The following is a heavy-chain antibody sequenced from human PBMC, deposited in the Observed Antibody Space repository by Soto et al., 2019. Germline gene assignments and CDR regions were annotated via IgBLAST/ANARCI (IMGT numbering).Heavy chain of an antibody. CDR1: GYTFTSYG. D-gene: IGHD3-10*01. CDR3: ARDRRRFGELFLIDY. CDR2: ISAYNGNT. V-gene: IGHV1-18*01. J-gene: IGHJ4*02. Sequence: QVQLVQSGAEVKKPGASVKVSCKASGYTFTSYGISWVRQAPGQGLEWMGWISAYNGNTNYAQKLQGRVTMTTDTSTNTGYMEPRSLRSDDTAVYYCARDRRRFGELFLIDYWGQGTLVTVSS.